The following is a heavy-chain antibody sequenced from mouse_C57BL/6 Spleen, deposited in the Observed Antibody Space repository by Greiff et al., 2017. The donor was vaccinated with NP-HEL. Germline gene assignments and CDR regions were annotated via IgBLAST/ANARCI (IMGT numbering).Heavy chain of an antibody. CDR1: GYTFTDYN. D-gene: IGHD4-1*01. J-gene: IGHJ4*01. CDR3: SRLTVTFYAMDY. Sequence: EVQLQQSGPELVKPGASVKMSCKASGYTFTDYNMHWVKQSHGKSLEWIGYINPNNGGTSYNQKFKGKATLTVNKSSSTAYMELRSLTSEASAVYYCSRLTVTFYAMDYWGQGTSVTVSS. V-gene: IGHV1-22*01. CDR2: INPNNGGT.